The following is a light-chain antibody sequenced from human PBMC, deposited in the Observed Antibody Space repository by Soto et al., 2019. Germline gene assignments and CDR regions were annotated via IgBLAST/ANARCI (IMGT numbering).Light chain of an antibody. CDR2: EVS. CDR3: TSFTSSSTQV. V-gene: IGLV2-14*01. J-gene: IGLJ1*01. CDR1: SGDVDAFDY. Sequence: QSALTQAACVSGCPGQSITISCTGTSGDVDAFDYVSWYQQHPGKAPKLMIFEVSDRPSGVSDRFSGSKSGSTASLTISGLQAEDEADYFCTSFTSSSTQVFGTGTKVTVL.